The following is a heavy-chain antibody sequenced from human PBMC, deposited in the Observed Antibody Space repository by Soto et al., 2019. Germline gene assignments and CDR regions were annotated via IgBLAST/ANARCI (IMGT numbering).Heavy chain of an antibody. V-gene: IGHV1-2*04. CDR1: GYTFTGYY. CDR3: ARDLVQAAAGTGLMNYYYSGMDV. CDR2: INPNSGGT. Sequence: GASVKVSCTASGYTFTGYYRHWVRQAPGQGLEWMGWINPNSGGTNYAQKFQGWVTMTRDTSISTAYMELSRLRSDDTAVYYCARDLVQAAAGTGLMNYYYSGMDVWGQGTTVTVSS. D-gene: IGHD6-13*01. J-gene: IGHJ6*02.